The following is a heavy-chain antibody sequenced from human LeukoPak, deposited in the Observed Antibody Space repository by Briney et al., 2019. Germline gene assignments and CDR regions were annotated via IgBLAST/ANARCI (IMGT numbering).Heavy chain of an antibody. V-gene: IGHV3-30*02. CDR2: IQYDGSNK. Sequence: GGSLRLSCAASGLTSSSYGMHWVRQAPGKGLEWVTFIQYDGSNKYYADSVKGRFTISRDNSKNTLFLQMNSLRAEDTAVYYCAKGDGSWYGIFDYWGQGTLVTVSS. D-gene: IGHD6-13*01. J-gene: IGHJ4*02. CDR3: AKGDGSWYGIFDY. CDR1: GLTSSSYG.